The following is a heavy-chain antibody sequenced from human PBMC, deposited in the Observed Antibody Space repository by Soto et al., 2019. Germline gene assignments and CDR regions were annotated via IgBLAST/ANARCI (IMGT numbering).Heavy chain of an antibody. J-gene: IGHJ4*02. Sequence: GGSLRLSCAATGFTFSSYAMSWVRQAPGKGLEWVSGISDGGGRTYYADSVKGRFPISRDNSKNTLYLQMNSLRAEDTGVYYCAKGLTGTTSGNYWGQGTLVTVSS. CDR1: GFTFSSYA. CDR3: AKGLTGTTSGNY. CDR2: ISDGGGRT. V-gene: IGHV3-23*01. D-gene: IGHD1-20*01.